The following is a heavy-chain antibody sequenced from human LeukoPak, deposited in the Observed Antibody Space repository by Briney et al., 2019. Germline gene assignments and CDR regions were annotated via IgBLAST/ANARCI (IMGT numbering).Heavy chain of an antibody. V-gene: IGHV3-7*01. Sequence: GGSLRLSCAASGFTFSSYWMSWVRQAPGKGLEWVANIKQDGSEKYYVDSVKGRFTISRDNAKNSLYLQMNSLRAEDTAVYYCAKALGYCSSASCQNSYYYGMDVWGQGTSVTVSS. CDR2: IKQDGSEK. CDR3: AKALGYCSSASCQNSYYYGMDV. J-gene: IGHJ6*02. D-gene: IGHD2-2*01. CDR1: GFTFSSYW.